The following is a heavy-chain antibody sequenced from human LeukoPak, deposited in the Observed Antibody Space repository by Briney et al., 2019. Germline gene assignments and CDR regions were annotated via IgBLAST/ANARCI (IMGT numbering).Heavy chain of an antibody. J-gene: IGHJ4*02. CDR1: GFTFSSYG. CDR3: ASSFTQMITFGGVIVSGPFDY. CDR2: ISYDGSNK. V-gene: IGHV3-30*03. Sequence: SGGSLRLSCAASGFTFSSYGMHWVRQAPGKGLEWVAVISYDGSNKYYADSVKGRFTISRDNSKNTLYLQMNSLRAEDTAVYYCASSFTQMITFGGVIVSGPFDYWGQGTLVTVSS. D-gene: IGHD3-16*02.